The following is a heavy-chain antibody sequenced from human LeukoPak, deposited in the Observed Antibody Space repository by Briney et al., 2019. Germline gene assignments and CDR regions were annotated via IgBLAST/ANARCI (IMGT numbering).Heavy chain of an antibody. D-gene: IGHD3-10*01. Sequence: PSETLSLTCTVSGGSISSYYWSWIRQPPGKGLEWIGYIYYSGSTNYNPSLKSRVTISVDTSKNQFSLTLKSVTAADSAVYYCARDTSSDSGNQKSWFFDLWGRGTLVTVSS. CDR3: ARDTSSDSGNQKSWFFDL. V-gene: IGHV4-59*12. CDR1: GGSISSYY. CDR2: IYYSGST. J-gene: IGHJ2*01.